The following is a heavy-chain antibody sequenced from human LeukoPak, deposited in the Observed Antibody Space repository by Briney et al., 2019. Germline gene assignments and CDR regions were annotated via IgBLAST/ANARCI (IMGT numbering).Heavy chain of an antibody. CDR3: ASGRGVIKQWLYY. V-gene: IGHV1-46*01. CDR2: INPSDGST. CDR1: GYTFTSYY. Sequence: ASVKVSCKASGYTFTSYYIHWVRQAPGQGLEWMGLINPSDGSTSYTQKFQGRVTMTRDMSTSTVYMELSSLRSEDTAVFYCASGRGVIKQWLYYWGQGTLVTVSS. D-gene: IGHD6-19*01. J-gene: IGHJ4*02.